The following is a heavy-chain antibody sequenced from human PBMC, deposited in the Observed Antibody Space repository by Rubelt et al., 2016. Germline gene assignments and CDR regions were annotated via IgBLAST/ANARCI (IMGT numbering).Heavy chain of an antibody. CDR1: GFTLSAHS. Sequence: CVASGFTLSAHSMNWVRQAPGRGLEWVSSISTSSSYMFYADSVKGRFTISRDNAKNSLYLQMNDLRAEDTAVYYCARVDPNGWFDPWGQGTLVTVSS. CDR2: ISTSSSYM. CDR3: ARVDPNGWFDP. V-gene: IGHV3-21*03. J-gene: IGHJ5*02. D-gene: IGHD2-8*01.